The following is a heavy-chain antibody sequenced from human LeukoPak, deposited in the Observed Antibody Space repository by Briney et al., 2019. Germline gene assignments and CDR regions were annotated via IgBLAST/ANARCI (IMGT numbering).Heavy chain of an antibody. CDR3: ARGGGSESYAFDY. J-gene: IGHJ4*02. CDR2: ISDSGGDK. V-gene: IGHV3-30*02. CDR1: GFTFSRYG. Sequence: GASLRLSCAASGFTFSRYGFHWVRQAPGKGLEWVAFISDSGGDKWYADSVKGRLTISRDKSKNTVNLQMNSLRFEDTALYYCARGGGSESYAFDYWGQGTQVTVSS. D-gene: IGHD3-10*01.